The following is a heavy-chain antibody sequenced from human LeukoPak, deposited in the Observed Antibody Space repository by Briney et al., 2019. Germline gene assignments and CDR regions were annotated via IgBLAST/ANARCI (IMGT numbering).Heavy chain of an antibody. Sequence: PSETLSLTCTVSGGSISSGXXYWSWIRXXXXXXXXXXXXXXXSXXXXYNPSLKSRVTISVDTSKNQFSLKLSSVTAADTAVYYCARHPGNTYYDFWSGYYAMEFDPWGQGTLVTVSS. CDR2: XXXSXXX. CDR3: ARHPGNTYYDFWSGYYAMEFDP. J-gene: IGHJ5*02. V-gene: IGHV4-39*01. CDR1: GGSISSGXXY. D-gene: IGHD3-3*01.